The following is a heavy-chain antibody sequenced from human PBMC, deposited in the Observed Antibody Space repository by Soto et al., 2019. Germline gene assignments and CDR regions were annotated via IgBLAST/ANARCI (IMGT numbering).Heavy chain of an antibody. V-gene: IGHV3-23*01. J-gene: IGHJ4*02. CDR2: ISGSGGST. Sequence: EVQLLESGGGLVQPGGSLRLSCAASGFTFSSYARSWVRQAPGKGLEWVSAISGSGGSTYYADSVKGRFTISRDNSKNTLYLQRNSLRAEDTAVYYCAKPGAMRWLGVDSWGQGTLVTVSS. D-gene: IGHD6-19*01. CDR3: AKPGAMRWLGVDS. CDR1: GFTFSSYA.